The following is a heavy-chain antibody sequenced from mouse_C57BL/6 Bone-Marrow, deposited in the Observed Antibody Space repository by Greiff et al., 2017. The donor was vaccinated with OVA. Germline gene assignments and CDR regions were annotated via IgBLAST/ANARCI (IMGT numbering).Heavy chain of an antibody. Sequence: EVKLMESGGGLVQPGGSMKLSCVASGFTFSNYWMNWVRQSPEKGLEWVAQIRLKSDNYATHYAESVKGRFTISRDDSKSSVYLQMNNLRAEDTGIYYCPCGGSKAWFAYWGQGTLVTVSA. CDR1: GFTFSNYW. V-gene: IGHV6-3*01. CDR3: PCGGSKAWFAY. CDR2: IRLKSDNYAT. D-gene: IGHD1-1*01. J-gene: IGHJ3*01.